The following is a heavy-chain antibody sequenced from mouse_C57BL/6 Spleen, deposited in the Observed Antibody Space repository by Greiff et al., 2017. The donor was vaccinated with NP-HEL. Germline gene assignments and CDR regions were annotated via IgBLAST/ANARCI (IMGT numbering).Heavy chain of an antibody. V-gene: IGHV1-52*01. Sequence: QVQLQQPGAELVRPGSSVKLSCKASGYTFTSYWMHWVKQRPIQGLEWIGNIDPSDSETHYNQKFKDKATLTVDKSSSTAYMQLSSLTSEDSAVYYCARSYDYDGVFDYWGQGTTLTVSS. CDR3: ARSYDYDGVFDY. CDR1: GYTFTSYW. J-gene: IGHJ2*01. D-gene: IGHD2-4*01. CDR2: IDPSDSET.